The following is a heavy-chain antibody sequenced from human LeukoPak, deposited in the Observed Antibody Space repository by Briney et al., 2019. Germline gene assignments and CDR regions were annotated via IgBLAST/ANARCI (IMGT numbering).Heavy chain of an antibody. D-gene: IGHD3-22*01. J-gene: IGHJ4*02. V-gene: IGHV4-39*07. CDR3: ARDVRDSSGYYLRAFGY. CDR2: IYYSGST. CDR1: GGSISSSSYY. Sequence: PSETLSLTCTVSGGSISSSSYYWGWIRQPPGKGLEWIGSIYYSGSTYYNPSLKSRVTISVDTSKNQFSLKLSSVSAADTAVYYCARDVRDSSGYYLRAFGYWGQGTLVTVSS.